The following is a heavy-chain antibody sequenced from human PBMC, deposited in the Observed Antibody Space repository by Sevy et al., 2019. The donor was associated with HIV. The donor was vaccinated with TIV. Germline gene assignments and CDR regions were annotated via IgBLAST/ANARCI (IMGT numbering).Heavy chain of an antibody. V-gene: IGHV1-24*01. CDR1: GYTLTQLS. D-gene: IGHD3-22*01. Sequence: ASVKVSCKVSGYTLTQLSMHWVRQAPGKGLEWMGSFDPEDGETIYAQKFQGRVTMTEDTSIDTAYMELSSLKSEDTAVFYCAITKDYYDSSGYPFDSWGQGTLVTVSS. CDR3: AITKDYYDSSGYPFDS. CDR2: FDPEDGET. J-gene: IGHJ4*02.